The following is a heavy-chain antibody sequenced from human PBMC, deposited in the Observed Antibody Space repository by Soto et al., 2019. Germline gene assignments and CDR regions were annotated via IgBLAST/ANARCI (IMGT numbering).Heavy chain of an antibody. Sequence: SVTVSCKASGFTFTSSAVQWVRQARGQRLEWIGWIVVGSGNTNYAQKFQERVTITRDMSTSTAYMELSSLRSEDTAVYYCAATSGGSSGWYDYYGMDVWGQGTTVTVSS. CDR3: AATSGGSSGWYDYYGMDV. CDR2: IVVGSGNT. D-gene: IGHD6-19*01. V-gene: IGHV1-58*01. J-gene: IGHJ6*02. CDR1: GFTFTSSA.